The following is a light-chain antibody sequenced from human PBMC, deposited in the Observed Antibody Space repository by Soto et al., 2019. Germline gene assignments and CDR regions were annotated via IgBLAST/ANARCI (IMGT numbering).Light chain of an antibody. CDR2: DAS. Sequence: DIQITQSPSTLSASVGDRVTITCRASQSISTWLAWYQQKKGKAPKLLIFDASTLPSGVPSRFRGRGSGTEFTLTISCLQSEDFSTYSCQQYYSFPLTFGQGTRLEI. V-gene: IGKV1-5*01. J-gene: IGKJ5*01. CDR3: QQYYSFPLT. CDR1: QSISTW.